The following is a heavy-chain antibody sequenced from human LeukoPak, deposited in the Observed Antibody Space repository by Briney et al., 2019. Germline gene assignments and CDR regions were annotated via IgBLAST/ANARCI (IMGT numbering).Heavy chain of an antibody. D-gene: IGHD1-26*01. Sequence: GGSLRLSCAASGLSVSSNHMSWVRQAPGKGLEWVGLIKNKHEHQATDYAAPVRERFIITRDDSSSTLFLQMNSLKTEDTAVYYCVTDANRILGARGTGYWGQGILVTVSS. CDR3: VTDANRILGARGTGY. J-gene: IGHJ4*02. V-gene: IGHV3-15*01. CDR2: IKNKHEHQAT. CDR1: GLSVSSNH.